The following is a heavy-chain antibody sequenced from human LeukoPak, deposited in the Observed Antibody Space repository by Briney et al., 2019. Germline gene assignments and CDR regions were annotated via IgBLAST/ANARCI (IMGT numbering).Heavy chain of an antibody. CDR1: GYTFTSYG. D-gene: IGHD6-19*01. J-gene: IGHJ6*03. V-gene: IGHV1-18*01. Sequence: ASVKVSCKASGYTFTSYGISWVRQAPGQGLEWMGWISGYNGNTNYAQKLQGRVTVTTDTSTSTAYMELRSLRSDDTAVYYCARAYSSGSPEPNYYYYYMDVWGKGTTVTVSS. CDR3: ARAYSSGSPEPNYYYYYMDV. CDR2: ISGYNGNT.